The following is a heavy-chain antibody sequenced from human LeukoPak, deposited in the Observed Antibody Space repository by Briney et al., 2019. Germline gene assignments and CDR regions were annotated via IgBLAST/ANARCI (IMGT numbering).Heavy chain of an antibody. CDR1: GGSISSGSYY. CDR3: ARGKVEGYYDFWIGYDSGWFDP. Sequence: PSETLSLTCTVSGGSISSGSYYWSWIRQPAGKGLEWIGSIYTSGSTNYNPSLKSRVTISVDTSKNQFSLKLSSVTAADTAVYYCARGKVEGYYDFWIGYDSGWFDPWGQGTLVTVSS. J-gene: IGHJ5*02. V-gene: IGHV4-61*02. CDR2: IYTSGST. D-gene: IGHD3-3*01.